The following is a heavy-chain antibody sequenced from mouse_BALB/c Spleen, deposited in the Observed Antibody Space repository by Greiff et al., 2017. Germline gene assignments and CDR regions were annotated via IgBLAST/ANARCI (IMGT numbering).Heavy chain of an antibody. J-gene: IGHJ4*01. Sequence: DVKLQESGPGLVKPSQSLSLTCSVTGYSITSGYYWNWIRQFPGNKLEWMGYISYDGSNNYNPSLKNRISITRDTSKNQFFLKLNSVTTEDTATYYCARRGLYDYYAMDYWGQGTSVTVSS. CDR1: GYSITSGYY. V-gene: IGHV3-6*02. CDR2: ISYDGSN. CDR3: ARRGLYDYYAMDY. D-gene: IGHD2-3*01.